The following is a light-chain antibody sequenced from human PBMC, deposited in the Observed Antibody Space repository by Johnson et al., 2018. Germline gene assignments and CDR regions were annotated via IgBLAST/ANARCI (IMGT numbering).Light chain of an antibody. CDR1: SSNIGNNY. V-gene: IGLV1-51*02. J-gene: IGLJ1*01. CDR2: ENN. CDR3: GTWASSLSALNV. Sequence: QSVLTQPPSVSAAPGQKVTISCSGSSSNIGNNYVSWYQQLPGTAPKLLIYENNKRPSGIPDRFSGSKSGTSATLGITGLQTGDEADYYCGTWASSLSALNVFGTATKLTVL.